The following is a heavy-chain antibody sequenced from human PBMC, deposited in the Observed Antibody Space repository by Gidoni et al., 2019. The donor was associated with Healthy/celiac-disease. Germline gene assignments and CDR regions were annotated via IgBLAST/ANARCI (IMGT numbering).Heavy chain of an antibody. CDR3: ARENMVRGGETGPYYYYGMDV. V-gene: IGHV3-21*01. D-gene: IGHD3-10*01. J-gene: IGHJ6*02. CDR1: GFTFSSYR. Sequence: EVQLVESGGGLVKPGGSLRLSCAASGFTFSSYRLNWVRQAPGKGLEWVSTISSSSSNIYYEDSVKGRFTISRDNAKNSRYLQMNSLRAEDTAVYYCARENMVRGGETGPYYYYGMDVWGQGTTVTVSS. CDR2: ISSSSSNI.